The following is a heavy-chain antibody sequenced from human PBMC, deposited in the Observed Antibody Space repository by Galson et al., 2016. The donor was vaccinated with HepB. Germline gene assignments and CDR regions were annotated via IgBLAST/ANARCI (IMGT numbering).Heavy chain of an antibody. Sequence: SETLSLTCAVYGGSFSGHHWTWIRQSPGKGLEWIGEINHDGSTNYNPSLKSRVTISVDTSKNQFSLNLTSVTAADTAVYYCAVGYYDFWTGVNYGMDVWGQGTLVTVSS. V-gene: IGHV4-34*01. D-gene: IGHD3-3*01. CDR1: GGSFSGHH. CDR2: INHDGST. J-gene: IGHJ6*02. CDR3: AVGYYDFWTGVNYGMDV.